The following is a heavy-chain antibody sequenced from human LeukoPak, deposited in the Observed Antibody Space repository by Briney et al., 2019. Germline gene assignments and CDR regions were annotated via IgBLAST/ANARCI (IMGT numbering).Heavy chain of an antibody. CDR2: IKHDGSEK. CDR1: GFTFSREW. Sequence: HPGGSLRLSCAASGFTFSREWMSWVRQAPGKGLEWVANIKHDGSEKYYVDSVKGRFTISRDNARNSLYLQMNSLRAEDTAVYYCAKDGVAVAGDYWGQGTLVTVSS. J-gene: IGHJ4*02. V-gene: IGHV3-7*01. CDR3: AKDGVAVAGDY. D-gene: IGHD6-19*01.